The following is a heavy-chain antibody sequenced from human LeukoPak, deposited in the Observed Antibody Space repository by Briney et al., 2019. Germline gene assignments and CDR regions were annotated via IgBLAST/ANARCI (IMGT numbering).Heavy chain of an antibody. CDR1: GFTFTSSA. J-gene: IGHJ6*02. CDR2: IVVGSGNT. D-gene: IGHD5-18*01. V-gene: IGHV1-58*01. CDR3: AAGLANSYGYWDYYYYYGMDV. Sequence: SVKVSCTASGFTFTSSAVQWVRQARGQRLEWIGWIVVGSGNTNYAQKFQERVTITRDMSTSTAYMELSSLRSEDTAVYYCAAGLANSYGYWDYYYYYGMDVWGQGTTVTVSS.